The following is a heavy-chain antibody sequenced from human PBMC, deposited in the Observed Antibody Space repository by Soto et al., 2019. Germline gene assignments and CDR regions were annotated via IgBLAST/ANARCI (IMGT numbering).Heavy chain of an antibody. J-gene: IGHJ6*02. D-gene: IGHD6-13*01. V-gene: IGHV1-8*02. CDR3: GRGTRPRAPAGGTHYNFAMDV. CDR2: MNPINGAA. CDR1: GYDFSAYD. Sequence: ASVKVSCKASGYDFSAYDINWVRQASGQGLEWMGWMNPINGAAGSARRFQGRISMTRNTATGRAYVELTSLRSDDSAVYYCGRGTRPRAPAGGTHYNFAMDVWGQGTTVTAAS.